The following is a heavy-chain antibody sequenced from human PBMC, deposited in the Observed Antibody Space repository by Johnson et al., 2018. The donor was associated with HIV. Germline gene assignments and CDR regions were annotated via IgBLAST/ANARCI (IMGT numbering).Heavy chain of an antibody. J-gene: IGHJ3*02. D-gene: IGHD3-10*01. V-gene: IGHV3-53*01. CDR1: GFTVSSNY. Sequence: VQLVESGGGLIQPGGSLRLSCAASGFTVSSNYMSWVRQAPGKGLEWVSVIYSGGSTYYADSVKGRFTISRDNYKNTLYLQMNSLRAEDTAVYYCARGGFGELLQDDAFDIWGQGTMVTVSS. CDR2: IYSGGST. CDR3: ARGGFGELLQDDAFDI.